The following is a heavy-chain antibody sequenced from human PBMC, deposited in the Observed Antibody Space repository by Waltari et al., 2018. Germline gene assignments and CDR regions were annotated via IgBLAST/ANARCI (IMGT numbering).Heavy chain of an antibody. CDR2: INSDGSTT. Sequence: EVQLVESGGDLVQPGGSLRLSCVGSGFTFSSSWLHWVRQAPGEGLGWVARINSDGSTTDYADSVKGRFTISRDNAKNTLYLQINSLSVEDTAIDYCATAGYYRFDFWGQGTLVTVSS. CDR1: GFTFSSSW. V-gene: IGHV3-74*01. D-gene: IGHD2-8*01. CDR3: ATAGYYRFDF. J-gene: IGHJ4*02.